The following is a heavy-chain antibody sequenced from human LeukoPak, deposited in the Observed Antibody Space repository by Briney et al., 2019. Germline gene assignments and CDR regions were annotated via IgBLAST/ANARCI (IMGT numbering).Heavy chain of an antibody. V-gene: IGHV3-21*01. D-gene: IGHD3-22*01. Sequence: GGSLRLSCAASGFTFSSYSMNWVRQAPGKGLEWVSSISSSSSYIYYADSVKGRFTISRDNAKNSLYLQMNSLRAEDTAAYYCARVRTRNYYDSSGYYIDWGQGTLVTVSS. CDR3: ARVRTRNYYDSSGYYID. CDR2: ISSSSSYI. CDR1: GFTFSSYS. J-gene: IGHJ4*02.